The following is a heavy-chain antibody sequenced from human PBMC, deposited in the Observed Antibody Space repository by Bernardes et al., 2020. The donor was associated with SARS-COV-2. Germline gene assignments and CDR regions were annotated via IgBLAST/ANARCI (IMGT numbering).Heavy chain of an antibody. D-gene: IGHD2-8*01. CDR2: LHTTGNI. CDR1: DVSIAMGSYY. J-gene: IGHJ5*01. Sequence: SETLSLTCTVSDVSIAMGSYYWSWIRQPAGKGLEWIGRLHTTGNINYNPSLRSRITISADTSRNQFSLKLTSVTAADTAVYYCARESLDLTLMVFPGWFDSWGRGTLVAVSS. CDR3: ARESLDLTLMVFPGWFDS. V-gene: IGHV4-61*02.